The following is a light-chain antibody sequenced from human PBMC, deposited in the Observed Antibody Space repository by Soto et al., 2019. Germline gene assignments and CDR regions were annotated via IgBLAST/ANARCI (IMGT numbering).Light chain of an antibody. V-gene: IGKV1-5*01. J-gene: IGKJ2*01. CDR2: DAS. CDR1: QSISSW. CDR3: QQYNIYSPYT. Sequence: DLQMTQSPSTLSASVGDRVTITCRASQSISSWLAWYQQRPGKAPKLLIYDASSLESGVPSRFSGSGSGTEFTLTISSLQPDDFATYYCQQYNIYSPYTFGQGTKLEIK.